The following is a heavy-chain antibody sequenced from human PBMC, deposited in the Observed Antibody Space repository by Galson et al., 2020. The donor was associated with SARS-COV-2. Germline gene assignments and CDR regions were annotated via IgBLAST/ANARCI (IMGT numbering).Heavy chain of an antibody. V-gene: IGHV3-30*04. J-gene: IGHJ4*02. CDR1: GFDFSNSA. CDR3: ARDLYRRVTGTAFDN. Sequence: TGGSLRLSCAASGFDFSNSAMHWVRQAPGKGLEWLAVISFDGSYSYYTESVKGRFTISRDNSKNTLCLQMNSLRPEDTTLYYCARDLYRRVTGTAFDNWGQGTPVTVSS. CDR2: ISFDGSYS. D-gene: IGHD2-21*02.